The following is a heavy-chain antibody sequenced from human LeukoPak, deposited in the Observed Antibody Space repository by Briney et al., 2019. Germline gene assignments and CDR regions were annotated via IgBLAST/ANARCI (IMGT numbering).Heavy chain of an antibody. Sequence: GGSLRLSCAASGFTFSSYGMHWVRQAPGKGLEWVAVIWYDGSNKYYADSVKGRFTISRDNSKNTLYLQMNSLRVEDTAVYYCARDPYVSNFDYWGQGTLVTVSS. CDR3: ARDPYVSNFDY. CDR2: IWYDGSNK. V-gene: IGHV3-33*01. D-gene: IGHD3-10*02. J-gene: IGHJ4*02. CDR1: GFTFSSYG.